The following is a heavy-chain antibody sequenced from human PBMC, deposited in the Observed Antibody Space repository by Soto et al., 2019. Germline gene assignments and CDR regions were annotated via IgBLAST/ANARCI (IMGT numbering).Heavy chain of an antibody. CDR3: AKDSWYFDL. D-gene: IGHD6-13*01. Sequence: LRLSCEASGFVFTNFWMHWVRHVPGKGLVWVARIDTSGHSTNYAESVKGRFTISRDNAKNTVSLQMNSLRVEDTGVYYCAKDSWYFDLWSQGSQVTVSS. CDR2: IDTSGHST. V-gene: IGHV3-74*01. J-gene: IGHJ4*02. CDR1: GFVFTNFW.